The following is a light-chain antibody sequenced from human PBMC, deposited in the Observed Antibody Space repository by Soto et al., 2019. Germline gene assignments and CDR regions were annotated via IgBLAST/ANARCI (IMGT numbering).Light chain of an antibody. V-gene: IGLV1-44*01. CDR2: SDN. J-gene: IGLJ3*02. Sequence: QSVLTQPPSASGTPGQRVTISWSGSSSNVGGNTINWYQHLTGTDPQLLMYSDNQRPSGIPDRFSVSNSGTSASLAISRLQSEEEADYFCSSWDDSLNVPVFGGGTKLTVL. CDR3: SSWDDSLNVPV. CDR1: SSNVGGNT.